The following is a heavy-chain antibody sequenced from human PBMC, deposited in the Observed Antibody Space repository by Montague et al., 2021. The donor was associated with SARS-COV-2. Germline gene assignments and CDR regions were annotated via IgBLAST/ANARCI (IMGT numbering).Heavy chain of an antibody. CDR3: AKIVFQGGSNVFDN. J-gene: IGHJ4*02. CDR1: GFTFSGYG. CDR2: FDNNGDST. Sequence: SLRLSCAASGFTFSGYGMSWVRQAPGKGLEWVSGFDNNGDSTYYXNSVKGRFTISRDIYKNTLYLQMNSLTAEDTAVYYCAKIVFQGGSNVFDNWGQGTLVTVSS. V-gene: IGHV3-23*01. D-gene: IGHD5-24*01.